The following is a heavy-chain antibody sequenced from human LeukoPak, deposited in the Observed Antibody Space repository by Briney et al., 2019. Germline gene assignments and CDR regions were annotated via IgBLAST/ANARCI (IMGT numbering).Heavy chain of an antibody. D-gene: IGHD3-9*01. CDR2: ISYDGSNK. V-gene: IGHV3-30*18. J-gene: IGHJ4*02. CDR1: GFTFSSYG. CDR3: AKDLDYDILTGGWDY. Sequence: PGGSLRLSCAASGFTFSSYGMHWVRQAPGKGLEWVAVISYDGSNKYYADSVKGRFTISRDNSKNMLYLQMNSLRAEDTAVYYCAKDLDYDILTGGWDYWGQGTLVTVSS.